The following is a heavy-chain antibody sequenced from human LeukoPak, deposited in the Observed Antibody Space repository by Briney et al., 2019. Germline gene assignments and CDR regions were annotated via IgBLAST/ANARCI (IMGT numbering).Heavy chain of an antibody. CDR1: GGSISSGDYY. CDR2: IYYSGST. Sequence: SETLSLTCTVSGGSISSGDYYWSWIRQPPGKGLEWIGYIYYSGSTNYNPSLKSRVTISVDTSKNQFSLKLSSVTAADTAVYYCARAVRPYYGSGNWFDPWGQGTLVTVSS. D-gene: IGHD3-10*01. CDR3: ARAVRPYYGSGNWFDP. J-gene: IGHJ5*02. V-gene: IGHV4-61*08.